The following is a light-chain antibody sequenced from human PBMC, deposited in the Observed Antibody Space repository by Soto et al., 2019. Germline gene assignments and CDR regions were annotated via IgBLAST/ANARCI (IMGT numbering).Light chain of an antibody. CDR3: SSYTSSSPWV. CDR1: SSDVGAYNY. CDR2: EVS. Sequence: QSALTQPASVSGSPGQSITMSCTGTSSDVGAYNYVSWYQQHPGKAPKLMIYEVSNRPSGVSNRFSGSKAGNTASLTISGLQAKDEADYYCSSYTSSSPWVFGGGTKLTVL. V-gene: IGLV2-14*01. J-gene: IGLJ3*02.